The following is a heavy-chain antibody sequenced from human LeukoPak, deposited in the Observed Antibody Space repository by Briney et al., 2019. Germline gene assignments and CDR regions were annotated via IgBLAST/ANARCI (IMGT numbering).Heavy chain of an antibody. CDR3: ARGGMAASSTGFDP. Sequence: PGGSLRLSCAACGFTFSSYSMNWVRQAPGKGLEWVSSISSSSSYIYYADSVKGRFTISRDNAKNSLYLQMNSLRAEDTAVYYCARGGMAASSTGFDPWGQGTLVTVSS. CDR1: GFTFSSYS. CDR2: ISSSSSYI. V-gene: IGHV3-21*01. D-gene: IGHD5-24*01. J-gene: IGHJ5*02.